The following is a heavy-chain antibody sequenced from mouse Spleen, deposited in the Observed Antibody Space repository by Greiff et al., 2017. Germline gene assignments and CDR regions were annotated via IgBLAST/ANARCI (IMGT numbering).Heavy chain of an antibody. CDR3: ARSGDSWFAY. J-gene: IGHJ3*01. D-gene: IGHD3-1*01. CDR1: GYTFTSYG. Sequence: VQLQESGAELARPGASVKLSCKASGYTFTSYGISWVKQRTGQGLEWIGEIYPRSGNTYYNEKFKGKATLTADKSSSTAYMELRSLTSEDSAVYFCARSGDSWFAYWGQGTLVTVSA. CDR2: IYPRSGNT. V-gene: IGHV1-81*01.